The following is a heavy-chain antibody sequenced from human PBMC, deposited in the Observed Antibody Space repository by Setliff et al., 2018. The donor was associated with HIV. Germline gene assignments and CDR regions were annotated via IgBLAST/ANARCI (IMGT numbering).Heavy chain of an antibody. CDR3: ARPITMVRGVLNYYYYYMDV. V-gene: IGHV4-28*01. Sequence: SETLSLTCAVSGYSISTNEWWGWIRQPPGKGLAWIGYISNSGNTYYNPSLKSRLTISVDTSKNQFSLKLSSVTAADTAVYYCARPITMVRGVLNYYYYYMDVWGMGTTVTVSS. CDR1: GYSISTNEW. D-gene: IGHD3-10*01. CDR2: ISNSGNT. J-gene: IGHJ6*03.